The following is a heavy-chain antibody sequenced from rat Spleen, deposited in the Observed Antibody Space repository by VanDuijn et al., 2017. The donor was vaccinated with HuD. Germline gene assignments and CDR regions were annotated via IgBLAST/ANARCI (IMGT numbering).Heavy chain of an antibody. Sequence: EVQLVESGGGLVQPGRSLKLSCITSGFTFNYYWMTWIRQAPGKGLEWVASITNTGGSTYYPDSVKGRFTISRDNAKSTLYLQMNSLRSEDTATYYCTTYSDYATSPFAYWGRGVMVTVSS. D-gene: IGHD1-6*01. J-gene: IGHJ2*01. CDR1: GFTFNYYW. CDR2: ITNTGGST. CDR3: TTYSDYATSPFAY. V-gene: IGHV5-31*01.